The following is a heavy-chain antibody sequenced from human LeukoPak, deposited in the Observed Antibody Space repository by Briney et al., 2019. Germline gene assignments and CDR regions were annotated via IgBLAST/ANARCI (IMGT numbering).Heavy chain of an antibody. J-gene: IGHJ5*02. V-gene: IGHV4-39*07. CDR2: IYYSGST. CDR3: ARDPSSLRYFDWLFSLNWFDP. D-gene: IGHD3-9*01. Sequence: PSETLSLTCTVSGGSISSSSYYWGWIRQPPGKGLEWIGSIYYSGSTYYNPSLKSRVTISVDTSKNQFSLKLSSVTAADTAVYYCARDPSSLRYFDWLFSLNWFDPWGQGTLVTVSS. CDR1: GGSISSSSYY.